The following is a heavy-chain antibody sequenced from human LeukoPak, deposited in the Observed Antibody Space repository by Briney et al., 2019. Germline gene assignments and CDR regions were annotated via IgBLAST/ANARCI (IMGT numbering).Heavy chain of an antibody. Sequence: SETLSLTCAVYGGSFSGYYWSWIRQPPGKGLEWIGEINHSGSTNYNPSLKSRVTISVDTSKNQFSLKLSSVTAADMAVYYCAPLSSGTGWNWFDPWGQGTLVTVSS. CDR1: GGSFSGYY. V-gene: IGHV4-34*01. D-gene: IGHD6-19*01. CDR2: INHSGST. J-gene: IGHJ5*02. CDR3: APLSSGTGWNWFDP.